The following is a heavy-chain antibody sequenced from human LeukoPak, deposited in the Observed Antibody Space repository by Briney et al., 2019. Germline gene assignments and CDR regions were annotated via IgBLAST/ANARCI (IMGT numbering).Heavy chain of an antibody. CDR1: GGSFSGYY. D-gene: IGHD6-6*01. Sequence: SETLSLTCAVYGGSFSGYYSSWIRQPPGKGLEWIGEINHSGSTNYNPSLKSRVTISVDTSKNQFSLKLSSVTAADTAVYYCARDDSSSSTFDYWGQGTLVTVSS. J-gene: IGHJ4*02. CDR2: INHSGST. V-gene: IGHV4-34*01. CDR3: ARDDSSSSTFDY.